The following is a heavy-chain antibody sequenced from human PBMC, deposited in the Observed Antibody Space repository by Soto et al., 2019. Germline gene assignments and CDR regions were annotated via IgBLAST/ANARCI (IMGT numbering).Heavy chain of an antibody. CDR1: GGTFSSYA. CDR3: ARDRTAYYYDSSGYYYVFDY. J-gene: IGHJ4*02. CDR2: IIPIFGTA. D-gene: IGHD3-22*01. Sequence: GASVKVSCKASGGTFSSYAISWVRQAPGQGLEWMGGIIPIFGTANYAQKFQGRVTITADESTSTAYMELSSLRSEDTAVYYCARDRTAYYYDSSGYYYVFDYWGQGTLVTVS. V-gene: IGHV1-69*13.